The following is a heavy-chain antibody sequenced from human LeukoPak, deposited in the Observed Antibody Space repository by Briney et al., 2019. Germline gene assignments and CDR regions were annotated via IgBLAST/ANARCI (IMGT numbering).Heavy chain of an antibody. CDR1: GFTFGDYA. CDR3: ATRGATQPPY. CDR2: ISGSGSST. Sequence: GGSLRLSCTASGFTFGDYAMSWVRQAPGKGLEWVSAISGSGSSTYYSDSVKGRFTISRDNSKNTLFLQMSSLRAEDTAVYYCATRGATQPPYWGQGTLVTVSS. J-gene: IGHJ4*02. V-gene: IGHV3-23*01. D-gene: IGHD1-26*01.